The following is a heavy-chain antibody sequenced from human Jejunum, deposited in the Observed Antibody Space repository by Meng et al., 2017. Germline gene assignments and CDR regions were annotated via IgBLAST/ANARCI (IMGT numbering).Heavy chain of an antibody. CDR1: GYTFTSNN. D-gene: IGHD2-2*01. CDR3: ARAAGHCSSSSCYAFY. Sequence: ASVKVSCKASGYTFTSNNMHWVRQAPGQGLEWLGIVSPNAGTKTYAQKFQGRVTMTFDTSTNTVYMELSSLRSEDTAVYYCARAAGHCSSSSCYAFYWGQGTLVTVSS. V-gene: IGHV1-46*01. J-gene: IGHJ4*02. CDR2: VSPNAGTK.